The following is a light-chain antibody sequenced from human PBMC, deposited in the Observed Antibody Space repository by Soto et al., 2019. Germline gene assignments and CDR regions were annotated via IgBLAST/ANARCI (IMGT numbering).Light chain of an antibody. CDR3: QQYHSAPQS. V-gene: IGKV4-1*01. CDR2: SES. Sequence: DIVLTQSPDSLAVSLGERATINCKSSQSVLYSPNNKNYLAWYQQKPGQPPKLLIYSESTRESGVPDRFSGSGSGTDFTLTISSLQAEDVAFYYCQQYHSAPQSFGQGTKVEIK. J-gene: IGKJ1*01. CDR1: QSVLYSPNNKNY.